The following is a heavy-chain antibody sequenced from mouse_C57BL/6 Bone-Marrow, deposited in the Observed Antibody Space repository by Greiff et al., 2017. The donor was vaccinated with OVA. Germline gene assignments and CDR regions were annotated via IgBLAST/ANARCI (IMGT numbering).Heavy chain of an antibody. CDR1: GYSITSGYY. V-gene: IGHV3-6*01. CDR2: ISYDGSN. D-gene: IGHD2-5*01. J-gene: IGHJ4*01. CDR3: ARNAYYSNYDYYAMDY. Sequence: EVQLQESGPGLVKPSQSLSLTCSVTGYSITSGYYWNWIRQFPGYKLEWMGYISYDGSNNYNPSLKNRISITRDTSKNQFFLKLNSVTTEDTATYYCARNAYYSNYDYYAMDYWGQGTSVTVSS.